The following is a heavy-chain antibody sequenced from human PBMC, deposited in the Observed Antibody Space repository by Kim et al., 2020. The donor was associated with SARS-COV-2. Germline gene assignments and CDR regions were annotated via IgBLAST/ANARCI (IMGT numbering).Heavy chain of an antibody. Sequence: GGSLRLSCAASGFTFDDYAMHWVRQAPGKGLEWVSGISWNSGSIGYADSVKGRFTISRDNAKNSLYLQMNSLRAEDTALYYYAKALATVVTFAFDIWGQGTMVTVSS. V-gene: IGHV3-9*01. J-gene: IGHJ3*02. CDR2: ISWNSGSI. CDR3: AKALATVVTFAFDI. CDR1: GFTFDDYA. D-gene: IGHD4-17*01.